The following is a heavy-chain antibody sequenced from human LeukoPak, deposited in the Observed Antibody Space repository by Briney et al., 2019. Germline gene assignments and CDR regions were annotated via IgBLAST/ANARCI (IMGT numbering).Heavy chain of an antibody. CDR3: SRVGYYDSSGEYYFDF. CDR2: IRSKAYGGTT. J-gene: IGHJ4*02. Sequence: GGSLRLSCTASGFTFGDYAMSWVRQAPGKGLEWVGFIRSKAYGGTTEYAASVKGRFTISRDDSKSIAYLQMNSLKTEDTAVHYCSRVGYYDSSGEYYFDFWGQGTLATVSS. CDR1: GFTFGDYA. V-gene: IGHV3-49*04. D-gene: IGHD3-22*01.